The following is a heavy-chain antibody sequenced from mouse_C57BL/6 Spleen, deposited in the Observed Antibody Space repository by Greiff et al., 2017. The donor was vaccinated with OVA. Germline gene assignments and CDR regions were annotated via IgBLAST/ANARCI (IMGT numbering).Heavy chain of an antibody. CDR1: GFTFSDYG. J-gene: IGHJ2*01. D-gene: IGHD2-4*01. Sequence: EVMLVESGGGLVKPGGSLKLSCAASGFTFSDYGMHWVRQAPEKGLEWVAYISSGSSTIYYADTVKGRFTISRDNAKNTLFLQMTSLRSEDTAMYYCARRSTMITGYYFDYWGQGTTLTVSS. CDR3: ARRSTMITGYYFDY. V-gene: IGHV5-17*01. CDR2: ISSGSSTI.